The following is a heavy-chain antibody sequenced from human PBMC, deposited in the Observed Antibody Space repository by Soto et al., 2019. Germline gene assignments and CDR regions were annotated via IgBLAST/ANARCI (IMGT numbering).Heavy chain of an antibody. V-gene: IGHV4-59*01. D-gene: IGHD3-10*01. Sequence: SETLSLTCTVSGGSISSYYWSWIRQPPGKGLEWIGYIYYSGSTNYNPSLKSRVTISVDTSKNQFSLKLSSVTAADTAVYYCGRVTYGSGSYFFDYWGQGTLVTVSS. CDR2: IYYSGST. CDR3: GRVTYGSGSYFFDY. J-gene: IGHJ4*02. CDR1: GGSISSYY.